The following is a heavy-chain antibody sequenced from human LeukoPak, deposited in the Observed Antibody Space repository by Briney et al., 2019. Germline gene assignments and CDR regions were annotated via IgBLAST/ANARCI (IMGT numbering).Heavy chain of an antibody. D-gene: IGHD3-22*01. CDR1: GGSISGSSYY. J-gene: IGHJ4*02. Sequence: KPSETLSLTCTVSGGSISGSSYYWGWIRQPPGKGLEWIGSIYYSGNTYYNPSLKSRVTISVDTPKNQFSLKLSSVTAADTAMYYCARTSQTYFYDSSGYLDYWGQGTLVTVSS. V-gene: IGHV4-39*01. CDR2: IYYSGNT. CDR3: ARTSQTYFYDSSGYLDY.